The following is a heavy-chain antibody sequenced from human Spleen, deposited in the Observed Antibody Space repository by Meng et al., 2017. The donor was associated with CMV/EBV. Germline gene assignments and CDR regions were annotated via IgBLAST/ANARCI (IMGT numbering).Heavy chain of an antibody. V-gene: IGHV4-34*01. CDR1: GGSFSGYY. CDR2: INHSGST. Sequence: QVQLQQWGAGLLKPSETLSLTCAVDGGSFSGYYWSGIRQPPGKGLEWIGEINHSGSTNYNPSLKSRVTISVDTSKNQFSLKLSSVTAADTAVYYCARGGGIAAAGTGSQFDYWGQGTLVTVSS. D-gene: IGHD6-13*01. J-gene: IGHJ4*02. CDR3: ARGGGIAAAGTGSQFDY.